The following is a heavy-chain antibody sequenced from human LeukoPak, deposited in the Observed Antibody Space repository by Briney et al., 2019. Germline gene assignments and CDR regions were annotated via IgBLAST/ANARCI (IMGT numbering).Heavy chain of an antibody. CDR3: AKDGGSLVTSPEDIDY. D-gene: IGHD2-21*02. CDR2: INSDGSST. J-gene: IGHJ4*02. CDR1: GFTFSSYW. Sequence: GGSLRLSCAASGFTFSSYWMHWVRQAPGKGLVWVSRINSDGSSTSYADSVKGRFTISRDNAKNTLYLQMNSLRAEDTAVYYCAKDGGSLVTSPEDIDYWGQGTLVTVSS. V-gene: IGHV3-74*01.